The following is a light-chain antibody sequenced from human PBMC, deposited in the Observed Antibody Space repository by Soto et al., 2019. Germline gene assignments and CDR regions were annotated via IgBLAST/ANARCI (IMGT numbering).Light chain of an antibody. V-gene: IGKV3-20*01. Sequence: DIVLTQSPGTLSLSPGERATLSCRASQSVSSKYLAWYQQKPGQAPRFLIYAASSRATGIPDRFSGSGSGTDFTLTISRLEPEDFAVYYCQHYXSSPPITLGQGTRLEIK. CDR3: QHYXSSPPIT. J-gene: IGKJ5*01. CDR1: QSVSSKY. CDR2: AAS.